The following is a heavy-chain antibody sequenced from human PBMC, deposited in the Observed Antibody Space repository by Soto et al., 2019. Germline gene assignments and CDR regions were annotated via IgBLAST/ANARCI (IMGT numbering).Heavy chain of an antibody. D-gene: IGHD1-1*01. Sequence: SETLSLTCTVSGASISGFSWSWIRKSAGKGLEWIGRIYATGTTDYNPSLKSRVMMSVDTSKKQFSLKLRSVTAADTAVYYCVRDGTKTLRDWFDPWGQGISVTVSS. CDR3: VRDGTKTLRDWFDP. J-gene: IGHJ5*02. CDR2: IYATGTT. V-gene: IGHV4-4*07. CDR1: GASISGFS.